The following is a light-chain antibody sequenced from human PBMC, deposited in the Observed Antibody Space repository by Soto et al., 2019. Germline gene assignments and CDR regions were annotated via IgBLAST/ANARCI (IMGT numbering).Light chain of an antibody. CDR3: MQRIEFPYT. V-gene: IGKV2-40*01. CDR1: QTPWIRVEGNTY. Sequence: DIVMTRTPLPLPATPGDRASISSRPSQTPWIRVEGNTYLDWYLQKPGQSPQLLIYTLSYRASGVPDRFSGSGSGTDFTLKISRVEAEDVGVYYCMQRIEFPYTFGQGTKLEIK. CDR2: TLS. J-gene: IGKJ2*01.